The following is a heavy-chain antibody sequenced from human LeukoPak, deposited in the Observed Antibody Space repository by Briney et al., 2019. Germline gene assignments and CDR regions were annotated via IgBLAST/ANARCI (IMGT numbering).Heavy chain of an antibody. CDR2: IYYSGKT. CDR1: GGSISSGRYY. CDR3: ARDMRGYSYRQDNYFDY. J-gene: IGHJ4*02. Sequence: SETLSLTCTVSGGSISSGRYYWSWIRQHPGKGLEWIGYIYYSGKTYYNPSLKSRVTISVDTSKNQFSLKLSSVTAADTAVYYCARDMRGYSYRQDNYFDYWGEGTLLTVSS. D-gene: IGHD5-18*01. V-gene: IGHV4-31*03.